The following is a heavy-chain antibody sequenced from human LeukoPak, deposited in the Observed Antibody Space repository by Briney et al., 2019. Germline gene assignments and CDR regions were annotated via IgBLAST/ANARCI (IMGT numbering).Heavy chain of an antibody. V-gene: IGHV4-34*01. Sequence: SETLSLTCAVSGGSFSGYYWSWIRQPPEMGLEWIGEIYHSGSTNYNPSLKSRVTMSVDKSKNQFSLKLSSVTAADTAVYYCARVILIVVVAWFDPWGQGTLVTVSS. CDR3: ARVILIVVVAWFDP. CDR1: GGSFSGYY. CDR2: IYHSGST. J-gene: IGHJ5*02. D-gene: IGHD2-2*01.